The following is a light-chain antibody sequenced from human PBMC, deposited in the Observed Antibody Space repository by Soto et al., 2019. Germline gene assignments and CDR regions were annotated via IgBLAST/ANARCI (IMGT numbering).Light chain of an antibody. J-gene: IGKJ5*01. CDR2: AAS. V-gene: IGKV1-39*01. CDR1: QSINSY. Sequence: DIQMTQSPSSLSASIGNIVTITFRASQSINSYLNWYQQKPGKAPNLLIYAASSLQSGVPPRFSGSGSGTGFTLTISSLQPEDFAFYYCQQTYRIPPTFGQGTRLEIK. CDR3: QQTYRIPPT.